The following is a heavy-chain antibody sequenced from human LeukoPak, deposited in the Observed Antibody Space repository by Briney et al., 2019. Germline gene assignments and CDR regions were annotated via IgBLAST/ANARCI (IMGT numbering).Heavy chain of an antibody. CDR2: ISSSSSTI. CDR3: ARDAYYYDSSGYYSYYFDY. Sequence: GGSLRLSCAASGFTFSDYYMSWIRQAPGKGLEWVSYISSSSSTIYYADSVKGRFTISRDNAKNSLYLQMNSLRAEDTAVYYCARDAYYYDSSGYYSYYFDYWGQGTLVTVSS. D-gene: IGHD3-22*01. J-gene: IGHJ4*02. V-gene: IGHV3-11*04. CDR1: GFTFSDYY.